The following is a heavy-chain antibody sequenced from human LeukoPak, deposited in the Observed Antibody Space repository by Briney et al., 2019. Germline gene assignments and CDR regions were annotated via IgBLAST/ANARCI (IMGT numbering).Heavy chain of an antibody. Sequence: SETLSLTCTVSGGSISSSSYYWGWIRQPPGKGLEWIGSIYYSGSTYYNPSLKSRVTISVDTSKNQFPLKLSSVTAADTAVYYCARRRWAMGELPHLDIWGQGTMVTVSS. D-gene: IGHD1-26*01. J-gene: IGHJ3*02. CDR3: ARRRWAMGELPHLDI. V-gene: IGHV4-39*06. CDR1: GGSISSSSYY. CDR2: IYYSGST.